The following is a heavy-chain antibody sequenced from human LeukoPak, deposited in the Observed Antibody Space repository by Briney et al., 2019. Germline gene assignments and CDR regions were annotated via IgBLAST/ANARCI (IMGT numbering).Heavy chain of an antibody. V-gene: IGHV4-59*01. D-gene: IGHD3-3*01. CDR3: ARVVSRYYDFWSGYNHFDY. J-gene: IGHJ4*02. Sequence: SETLSLTCTVSGGSISSYYWSWIRQPPGKGLEWIGYIYYSGSTNYNPSLKSRVTISVDTSKNQFSLKLSSVTAADTAVYYCARVVSRYYDFWSGYNHFDYWGQGTLVTVSS. CDR2: IYYSGST. CDR1: GGSISSYY.